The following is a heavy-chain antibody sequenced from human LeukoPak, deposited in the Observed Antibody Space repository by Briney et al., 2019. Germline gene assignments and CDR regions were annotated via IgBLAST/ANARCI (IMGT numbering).Heavy chain of an antibody. V-gene: IGHV3-23*01. CDR2: ISGSGGST. D-gene: IGHD2-2*01. J-gene: IGHJ4*02. CDR3: ARGCLGSSMSSDCCPLDY. CDR1: GFTFSSYA. Sequence: GGSLRLSYAASGFTFSSYAMSWVRQAPGKGLEWVSAISGSGGSTYYADSVKGRFTISRDNSKNTLFLQMNSLRADDTAMYYCARGCLGSSMSSDCCPLDYWGQGTLVTVSS.